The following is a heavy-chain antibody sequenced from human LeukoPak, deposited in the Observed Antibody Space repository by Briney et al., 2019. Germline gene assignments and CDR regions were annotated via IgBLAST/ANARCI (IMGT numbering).Heavy chain of an antibody. CDR1: GGSISSSRYY. V-gene: IGHV4-39*02. D-gene: IGHD2/OR15-2a*01. CDR3: ARDSALLYYYGMDI. Sequence: PSETLSLTCTVSGGSISSSRYYWGWIRQPPGKGLEWIGSIFYSGSTYYNASLKSRVTLSIDTSKNQFSLRLSSVTAADTAVYYCARDSALLYYYGMDIWGQGTTVTVSS. CDR2: IFYSGST. J-gene: IGHJ6*02.